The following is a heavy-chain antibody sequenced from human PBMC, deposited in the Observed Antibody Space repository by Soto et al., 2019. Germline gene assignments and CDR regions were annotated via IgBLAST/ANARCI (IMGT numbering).Heavy chain of an antibody. CDR1: GFTFSSYA. V-gene: IGHV3-23*01. J-gene: IGHJ4*02. Sequence: HPGGSLRLSCAASGFTFSSYAMSWVRQAPGKGLEWVSAISGSGGSTYYADSVKGRFTISRDNSKNTLYLQMNSLRAEDTAVYYYAKGAHYYDSSGYYRPAGIDYWGQGTLVTVSS. CDR3: AKGAHYYDSSGYYRPAGIDY. D-gene: IGHD3-22*01. CDR2: ISGSGGST.